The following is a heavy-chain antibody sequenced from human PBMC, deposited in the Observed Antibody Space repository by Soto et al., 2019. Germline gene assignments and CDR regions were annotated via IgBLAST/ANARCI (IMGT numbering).Heavy chain of an antibody. V-gene: IGHV1-18*01. CDR2: ISPYNGNT. CDR1: GYTFINSA. CDR3: ARDQSSGVFDY. D-gene: IGHD3-22*01. J-gene: IGHJ4*02. Sequence: QVQLVQSGGEVKQPGASVKVSCKATGYTFINSAIAWVRQDPGQGLEWMGWISPYNGNTNYAQSVQGRFTITTDTSTSTSYMEIRSLRFDDTAVYYCARDQSSGVFDYWGQGTLVTVST.